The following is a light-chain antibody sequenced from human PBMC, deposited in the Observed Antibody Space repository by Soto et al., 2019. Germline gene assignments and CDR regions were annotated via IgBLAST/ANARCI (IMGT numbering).Light chain of an antibody. CDR3: LQYGSSPET. V-gene: IGKV3-20*01. J-gene: IGKJ1*01. CDR1: QSVSSN. CDR2: GAS. Sequence: LGGSPTLYRRASQSVSSNLAWYQQKPGQAPRLLISGASSRATGIPDRFSGSGSVTDFTLTISRLEPEDFAVYYCLQYGSSPETSGHGTKVDIK.